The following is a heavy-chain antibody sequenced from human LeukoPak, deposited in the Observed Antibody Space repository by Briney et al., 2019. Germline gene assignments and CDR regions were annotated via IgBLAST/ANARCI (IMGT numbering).Heavy chain of an antibody. J-gene: IGHJ4*02. Sequence: PSETLSLTCTVSGDSMTSDYWTWIRQPPGKGLEWLGYVYHCWTIFYNPALNSLLTISIDTSNKQFSLNVISVTTADTALYFCARDRGIGYGPSDLDSWGPGVLVTVSS. CDR1: GDSMTSDY. D-gene: IGHD3-10*01. V-gene: IGHV4-59*01. CDR3: ARDRGIGYGPSDLDS. CDR2: VYHCWTI.